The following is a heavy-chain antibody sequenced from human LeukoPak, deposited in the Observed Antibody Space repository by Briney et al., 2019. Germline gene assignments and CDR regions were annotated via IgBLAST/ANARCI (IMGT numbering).Heavy chain of an antibody. Sequence: GGSLRLSCAASGFTFSSYEMNWVRQAPGKGLEWVSYISSSGSTIYYADSVKGRFTISRDNAKNSLYLQMNSLRAEDTAVYYCARVIWFGEKGIDYWGQGTLVTVSS. J-gene: IGHJ4*02. CDR3: ARVIWFGEKGIDY. D-gene: IGHD3-10*01. CDR1: GFTFSSYE. CDR2: ISSSGSTI. V-gene: IGHV3-48*03.